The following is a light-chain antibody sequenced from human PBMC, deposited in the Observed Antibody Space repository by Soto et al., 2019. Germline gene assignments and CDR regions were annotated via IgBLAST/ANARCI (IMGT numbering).Light chain of an antibody. J-gene: IGKJ5*01. CDR2: GAS. V-gene: IGKV3D-20*02. CDR3: QHRYNWLIT. CDR1: QSLSSSF. Sequence: EIVLTQSPGTLSLSPGQRATLSCRASQSLSSSFLAWYQQKPGQAPRLIIYGASSRAAGIPDRFSGSGSGTDFTLTISSLEPEDFAVYYCQHRYNWLITFGQGTRLEIK.